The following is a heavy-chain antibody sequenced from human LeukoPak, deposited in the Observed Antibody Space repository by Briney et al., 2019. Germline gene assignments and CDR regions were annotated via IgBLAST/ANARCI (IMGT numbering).Heavy chain of an antibody. J-gene: IGHJ6*02. V-gene: IGHV5-51*01. CDR2: IYPGDSDT. D-gene: IGHD6-19*01. Sequence: GESLKISCKGSGYSFTTYWIGWVRQMPGKGLEWMGIIYPGDSDTRYSPSFQGQVTISADKSISTAYLQWSSLKASDTAMYYCARQRLAVYYYYGMDVWGQGTTVTVSS. CDR3: ARQRLAVYYYYGMDV. CDR1: GYSFTTYW.